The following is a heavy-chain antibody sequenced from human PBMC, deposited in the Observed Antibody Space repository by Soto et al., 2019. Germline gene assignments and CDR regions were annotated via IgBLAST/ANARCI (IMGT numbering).Heavy chain of an antibody. CDR3: AKDKSSSYGDYLGFDY. J-gene: IGHJ4*02. Sequence: EVQLLESGGDLVQPGGSLRLSCAASGFTFSNYAMTWVRQAPGKGLEWVSGFSATGESTYYAGSVEGRFTISRDNAKNTLYLQMKSLRAEDTAVYYCAKDKSSSYGDYLGFDYWGQGTLATVSS. V-gene: IGHV3-23*01. D-gene: IGHD2-21*02. CDR2: FSATGEST. CDR1: GFTFSNYA.